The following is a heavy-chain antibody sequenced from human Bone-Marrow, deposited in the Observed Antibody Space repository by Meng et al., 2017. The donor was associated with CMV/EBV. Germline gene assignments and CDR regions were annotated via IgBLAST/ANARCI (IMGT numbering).Heavy chain of an antibody. J-gene: IGHJ4*02. CDR2: IYSGGSST. D-gene: IGHD3-10*01. Sequence: GESLKISCAASGFTFSSYAMSWVRQAPGKGLEWVSVIYSGGSSTYCADSVKGRFTISRDNSKNTLYLQMNSLRAEDTAVYYCAKAQGKGYWGQGTLVTVSS. V-gene: IGHV3-23*03. CDR3: AKAQGKGY. CDR1: GFTFSSYA.